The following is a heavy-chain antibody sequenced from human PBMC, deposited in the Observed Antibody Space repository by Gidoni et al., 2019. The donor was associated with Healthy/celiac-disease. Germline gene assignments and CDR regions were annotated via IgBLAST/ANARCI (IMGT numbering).Heavy chain of an antibody. D-gene: IGHD6-19*01. CDR2: IYYTGST. CDR1: GGSISTYY. Sequence: QVQLQESGPGLVKPSETLSLTCTVSGGSISTYYWSWIRQSPGRGLEWIGYIYYTGSTNYNRSLKSRVTISIDASKKQFSLKVTSVTAADTAVYYCARTQEKYGSGWYVMAAMDVWGQGTTVTVSS. CDR3: ARTQEKYGSGWYVMAAMDV. V-gene: IGHV4-59*01. J-gene: IGHJ6*02.